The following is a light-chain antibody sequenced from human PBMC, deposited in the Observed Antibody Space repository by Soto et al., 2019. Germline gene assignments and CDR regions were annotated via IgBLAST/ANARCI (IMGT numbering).Light chain of an antibody. CDR2: DAS. CDR3: QQYGSSPS. J-gene: IGKJ5*01. Sequence: EIVLTQSPSTLSLSPGGRATRSCRASQSVSSYLAWYQQKPGQAPRLLIYDASNRATGIPARFSGSASGTDFTLTISSLEPEDFAVYYCQQYGSSPSFGQGTRLEI. V-gene: IGKV3-11*01. CDR1: QSVSSY.